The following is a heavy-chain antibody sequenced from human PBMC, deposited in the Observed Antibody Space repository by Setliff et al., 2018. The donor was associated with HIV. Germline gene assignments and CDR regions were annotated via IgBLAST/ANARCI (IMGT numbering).Heavy chain of an antibody. V-gene: IGHV1-18*01. CDR2: ISTSNGYT. CDR3: ARGGSYWGDAFDI. J-gene: IGHJ3*02. Sequence: GASVKVSCKASGFTFSSYEISWVRQAPGQGLEWMGRISTSNGYTNYAQKLQGRVTVTTDTSTSTAYVELRGLRSDDTAVYYCARGGSYWGDAFDIWGQGTMVTVSS. D-gene: IGHD1-26*01. CDR1: GFTFSSYE.